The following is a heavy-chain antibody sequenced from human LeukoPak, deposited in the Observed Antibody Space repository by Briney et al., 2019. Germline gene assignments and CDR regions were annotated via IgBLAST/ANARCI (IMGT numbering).Heavy chain of an antibody. CDR3: AKEMPTSRIKVPWLSQGYYFDY. CDR1: GLTFSDDW. Sequence: PGGSLRLSCKTSGLTFSDDWMNWVRQAPGKGPEWVANINQDASGASYVDSVRGRFTISRDNAKESVYLQMNSLRAEDTAVYYCAKEMPTSRIKVPWLSQGYYFDYWGQGTLVTVSS. CDR2: INQDASGA. J-gene: IGHJ4*02. D-gene: IGHD1-14*01. V-gene: IGHV3-7*03.